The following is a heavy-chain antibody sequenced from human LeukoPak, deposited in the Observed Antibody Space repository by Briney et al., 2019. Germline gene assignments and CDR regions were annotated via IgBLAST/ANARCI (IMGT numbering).Heavy chain of an antibody. CDR2: IIPIFGIA. D-gene: IGHD5-24*01. CDR1: GGSFSSYA. Sequence: GASVKVSCMASGGSFSSYAISWVREAPGQGLEWMGRIIPIFGIANYAQKVQGRVTITADKSTSTAYTELSSLRSEDTAVYYCARGREMVIWGQGTLVTVSS. CDR3: ARGREMVI. J-gene: IGHJ4*02. V-gene: IGHV1-69*04.